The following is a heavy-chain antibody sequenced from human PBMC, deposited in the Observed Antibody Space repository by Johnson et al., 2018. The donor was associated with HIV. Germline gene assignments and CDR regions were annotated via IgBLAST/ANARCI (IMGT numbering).Heavy chain of an antibody. Sequence: QVQLVESGGGVVQPGRSLRLSCAASGFTFSSYGMHWVRQAPGKGLEWVAVISYDGSNKYYADSVKGRFTISRDNAKNSLYLQMNSLRAEDTAVYYCARDRGAARDAFDIWGQGTMVTVSS. J-gene: IGHJ3*02. CDR1: GFTFSSYG. CDR2: ISYDGSNK. CDR3: ARDRGAARDAFDI. D-gene: IGHD6-6*01. V-gene: IGHV3-30*03.